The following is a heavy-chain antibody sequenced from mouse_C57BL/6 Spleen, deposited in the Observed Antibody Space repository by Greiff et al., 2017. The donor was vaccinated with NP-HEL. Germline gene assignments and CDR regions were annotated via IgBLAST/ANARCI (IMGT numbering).Heavy chain of an antibody. CDR3: ARGGNSWYFDV. V-gene: IGHV5-6*01. D-gene: IGHD2-1*01. J-gene: IGHJ1*03. Sequence: EVKLMESGGDLVKPGGSLKLSCAASGFTFSSYGMSWVRQTPDKRLEWVATISSGGSYTYYPDSVKGRFTISRDNAKNTLYLQMSSLKSEDTAMYYCARGGNSWYFDVWGTGTTVTVSS. CDR1: GFTFSSYG. CDR2: ISSGGSYT.